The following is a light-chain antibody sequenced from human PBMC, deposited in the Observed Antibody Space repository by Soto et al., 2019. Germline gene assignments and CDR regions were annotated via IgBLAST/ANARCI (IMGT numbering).Light chain of an antibody. J-gene: IGLJ1*01. V-gene: IGLV2-14*01. Sequence: QSVLTQPASVSGSPGQSITISCTGTSSDVGAYKYVSWYQQHPGKAPKLMIYDVTDRPSGVSNRFSGSKSGNTASLTISGLQAEDEGDYYCSSYTSSSTYVFGTGTTLTVL. CDR1: SSDVGAYKY. CDR2: DVT. CDR3: SSYTSSSTYV.